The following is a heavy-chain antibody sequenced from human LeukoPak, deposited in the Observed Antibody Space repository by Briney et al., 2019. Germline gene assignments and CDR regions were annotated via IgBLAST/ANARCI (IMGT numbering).Heavy chain of an antibody. CDR2: FYHSGSD. J-gene: IGHJ4*02. D-gene: IGHD2-15*01. CDR3: VRGYCSGATCYHFDY. Sequence: PSETLSLTCTVSGGSISSYYWSWIRQPAGKGLEWIGYFYHSGSDNYNPSLKSRITISVDTSKNQFSLKLGSVTAADTAVYYCVRGYCSGATCYHFDYWGQGTLVTVSS. CDR1: GGSISSYY. V-gene: IGHV4-59*01.